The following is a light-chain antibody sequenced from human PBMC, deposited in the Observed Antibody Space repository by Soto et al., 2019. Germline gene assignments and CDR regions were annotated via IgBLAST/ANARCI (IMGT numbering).Light chain of an antibody. CDR3: QLYNNWPLMWM. V-gene: IGKV3-15*01. Sequence: EIVMTQSPATLSVSPGERATLSCRASQSVSSNLAWYQQKPGQAPRLLIYGASTRATGIPARFSGSGSGTDFTLTPSSLQSEDLAVDYCQLYNNWPLMWMFGPGTKTEIK. CDR1: QSVSSN. J-gene: IGKJ1*01. CDR2: GAS.